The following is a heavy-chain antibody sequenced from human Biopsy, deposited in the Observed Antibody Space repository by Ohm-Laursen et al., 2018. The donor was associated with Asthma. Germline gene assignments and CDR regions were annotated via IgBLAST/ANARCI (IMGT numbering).Heavy chain of an antibody. D-gene: IGHD3-16*02. CDR1: GFTFSSYA. J-gene: IGHJ4*02. CDR2: ISYDGSNK. Sequence: SLRLSCTASGFTFSSYAMHWVRQAPGKGLEWVAVISYDGSNKYYADSVKGRFTISRDNSKNTLYLQMNSLRAEDTAVYYCARDLHPTNHLGELSEGFNYWGQGTLVTVSS. CDR3: ARDLHPTNHLGELSEGFNY. V-gene: IGHV3-30-3*01.